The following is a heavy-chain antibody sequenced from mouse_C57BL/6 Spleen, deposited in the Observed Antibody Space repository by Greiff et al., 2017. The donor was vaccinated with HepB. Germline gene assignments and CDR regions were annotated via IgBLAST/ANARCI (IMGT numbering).Heavy chain of an antibody. CDR3: ARPLYYGSSYYAMDY. CDR1: GFTFSDYG. D-gene: IGHD1-1*01. J-gene: IGHJ4*01. Sequence: EVKVVESGGGLVKPGGSLKLSCAASGFTFSDYGMHWVRQAPEKGLEWVAYISSGSSTIYYADTVKGRFTISRDNAKNTLFLQMTSLRSEDTAMYYCARPLYYGSSYYAMDYWGQGTSVTVSS. V-gene: IGHV5-17*01. CDR2: ISSGSSTI.